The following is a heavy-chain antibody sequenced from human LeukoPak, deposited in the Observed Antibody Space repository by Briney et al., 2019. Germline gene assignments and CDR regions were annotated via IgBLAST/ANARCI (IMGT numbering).Heavy chain of an antibody. CDR2: INPNSGGT. CDR3: ARVTIFGVVIGYDY. CDR1: GYSFTSQD. Sequence: ASVKVSCKTSGYSFTSQDMHWVRQAPGQRLEWMGWINPNSGGTNYAQKFQGRVTMTRDTSISTAYMELSRLRSDDTAVYYCARVTIFGVVIGYDYWGQGTLVTVSS. D-gene: IGHD3-3*01. V-gene: IGHV1-2*02. J-gene: IGHJ4*02.